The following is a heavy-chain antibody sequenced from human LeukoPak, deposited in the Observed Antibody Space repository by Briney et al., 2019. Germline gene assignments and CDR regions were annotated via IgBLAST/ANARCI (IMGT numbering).Heavy chain of an antibody. Sequence: GGSLRLSCAASGFTFRSYWMSWVRQAPGKGLEWVANIKQDGSEKYYVGSVKGRFTISRDNAKNSLYLQMNSLRAEDTAVYYCTRSLRDYVVQSSVLGRHHKLRTPYYYYYYMDVWGKGTTVTISS. J-gene: IGHJ6*03. CDR3: TRSLRDYVVQSSVLGRHHKLRTPYYYYYYMDV. D-gene: IGHD4-17*01. CDR1: GFTFRSYW. CDR2: IKQDGSEK. V-gene: IGHV3-7*01.